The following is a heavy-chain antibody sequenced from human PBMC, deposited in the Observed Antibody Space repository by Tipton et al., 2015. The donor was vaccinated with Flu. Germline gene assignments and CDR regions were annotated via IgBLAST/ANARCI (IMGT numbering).Heavy chain of an antibody. D-gene: IGHD7-27*01. CDR3: ATKFANWGVWEPRDY. CDR2: INHSGNI. J-gene: IGHJ4*02. Sequence: TLSLTCAVYGGSFSGYYWSWIRQPPGKGLERIGEINHSGNINYNPSLKSRVTISRDTSKSQFSLKLTSVTAADTAVYYCATKFANWGVWEPRDYWGQGTLVTVSS. CDR1: GGSFSGYY. V-gene: IGHV4-34*01.